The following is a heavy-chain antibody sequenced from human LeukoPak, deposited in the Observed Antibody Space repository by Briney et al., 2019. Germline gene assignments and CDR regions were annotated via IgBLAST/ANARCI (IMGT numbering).Heavy chain of an antibody. CDR2: INQSGST. D-gene: IGHD6-13*01. J-gene: IGHJ5*02. V-gene: IGHV4-34*01. Sequence: PSETLSLTCAVHGLSFSDYYWSWIRQPPGKGLEWIGEINQSGSTNYNSSLKSRVTISIDTSKNQFSLNLSSVTAADTAMYFCARVRTRGIPAAGLFWFDPWGQGILVTVSS. CDR1: GLSFSDYY. CDR3: ARVRTRGIPAAGLFWFDP.